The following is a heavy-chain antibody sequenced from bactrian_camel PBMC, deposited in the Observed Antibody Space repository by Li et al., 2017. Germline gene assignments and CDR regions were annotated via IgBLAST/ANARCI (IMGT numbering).Heavy chain of an antibody. CDR2: IHSDGST. CDR3: AADKIAGISYFAS. J-gene: IGHJ6*01. V-gene: IGHV3S53*01. D-gene: IGHD4*01. CDR1: GFTAT. Sequence: QLVESGGGLVQPGGSLRLSCTASGFTATMGWFRQAPGKEREGVAVIHSDGSTRYADSVAGRFTISQDNAKNTMYLQMNSLKSEDTAVYYCAADKIAGISYFASWGQGTQVTVS.